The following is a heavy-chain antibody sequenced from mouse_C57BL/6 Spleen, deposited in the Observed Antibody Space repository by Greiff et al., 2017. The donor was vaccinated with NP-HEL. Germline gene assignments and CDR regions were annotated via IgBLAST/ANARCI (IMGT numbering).Heavy chain of an antibody. Sequence: EVQGVESGGGLVKPGGSLKLSCAASGFTFSDYGMHWVRQAPEKGLEWVAYISSGSSTIYYADTVKGRFTISRDNAKNTLFLQMTSLRSEDTAMYYCARRGSYGNYPYYYAMDYWGQGTSVTVSS. CDR1: GFTFSDYG. V-gene: IGHV5-17*01. CDR3: ARRGSYGNYPYYYAMDY. D-gene: IGHD2-1*01. J-gene: IGHJ4*01. CDR2: ISSGSSTI.